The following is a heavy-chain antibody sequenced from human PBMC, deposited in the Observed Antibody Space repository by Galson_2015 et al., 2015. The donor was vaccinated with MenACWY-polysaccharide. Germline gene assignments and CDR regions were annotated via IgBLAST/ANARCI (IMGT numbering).Heavy chain of an antibody. CDR3: ARDSASSWFMFDY. Sequence: QVQLQESGPGLVKPSETLSLTCAVSGGSISSSHWWSWVRQPPGKGLEWIGEIYHSGSTNYNPSLKSRITILVDKSKNQFSLSLSSVTAADTAMYYCARDSASSWFMFDYWGPGILVTVSS. CDR1: GGSISSSHW. J-gene: IGHJ4*02. V-gene: IGHV4-4*02. CDR2: IYHSGST. D-gene: IGHD6-13*01.